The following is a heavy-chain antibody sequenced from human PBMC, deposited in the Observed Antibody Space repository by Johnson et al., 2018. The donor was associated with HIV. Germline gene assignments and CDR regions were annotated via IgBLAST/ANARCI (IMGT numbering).Heavy chain of an antibody. CDR1: GFNVSDNY. V-gene: IGHV3-66*02. D-gene: IGHD6-6*01. Sequence: VQLVESGGGLVQPGGSLGLSCAASGFNVSDNYMNWVRQAPGKGLEWVSGISGTGGSTYYADSVKGRFTISRDNSKNTVYLQMNSLRAEDTAVYYCARDCQSLHSGSCHDAFDIWGQGTMVIVSS. J-gene: IGHJ3*02. CDR3: ARDCQSLHSGSCHDAFDI. CDR2: SGTGGST.